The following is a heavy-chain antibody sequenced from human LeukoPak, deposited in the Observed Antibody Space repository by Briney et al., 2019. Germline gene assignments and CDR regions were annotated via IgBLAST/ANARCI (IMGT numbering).Heavy chain of an antibody. CDR1: GFTFSSYA. V-gene: IGHV3-30*01. Sequence: TGGSLRLSCAASGFTFSSYAMSWVRQAPGKGLEWVAVVSYDGGNKYYADSVKGRFTISRDNSKNTLYLQMNSLRAEDTAVYYCARSPGEYYFDDWGQGTLVTVSS. CDR2: VSYDGGNK. D-gene: IGHD3-16*01. J-gene: IGHJ4*02. CDR3: ARSPGEYYFDD.